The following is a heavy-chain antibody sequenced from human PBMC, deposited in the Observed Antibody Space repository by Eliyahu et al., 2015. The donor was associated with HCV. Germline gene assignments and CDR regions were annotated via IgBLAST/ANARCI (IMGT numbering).Heavy chain of an antibody. D-gene: IGHD5-12*01. J-gene: IGHJ4*02. CDR1: GGSISSGGYY. Sequence: QVQLQESGPGLVKPSKTLSLTCSXSGGSISSGGYYWTWVRQHPGKGLEWIGYIYYSGATYYNASLKSRVTISVDTSKNQFSLKLSSVTAADTAVYYCARAYDLRHYFDHWGQGTLVTVSS. V-gene: IGHV4-31*03. CDR2: IYYSGAT. CDR3: ARAYDLRHYFDH.